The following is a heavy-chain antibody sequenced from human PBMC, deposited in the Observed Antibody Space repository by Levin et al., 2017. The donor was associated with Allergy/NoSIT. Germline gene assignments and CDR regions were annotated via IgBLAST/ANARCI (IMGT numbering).Heavy chain of an antibody. D-gene: IGHD6-13*01. CDR2: IYHSGST. CDR1: GGSISSSNW. Sequence: SETLSLTCAVSGGSISSSNWWSWVRQPPGKGLEWIGEIYHSGSTNYNPSLKSRVTISVDKSKNQFSLKLSSVTAADTAVYYCARVDRVAAAQRDAFDIWGQGTMVTVSS. J-gene: IGHJ3*02. V-gene: IGHV4-4*02. CDR3: ARVDRVAAAQRDAFDI.